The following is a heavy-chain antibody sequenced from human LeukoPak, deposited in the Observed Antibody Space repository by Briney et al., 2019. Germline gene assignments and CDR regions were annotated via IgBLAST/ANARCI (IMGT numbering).Heavy chain of an antibody. CDR1: GYSISTGFY. D-gene: IGHD3-10*01. Sequence: SETLSLTCTVSGYSISTGFYRGWIRQPPGKGLEWIGTIHCSGSPYYNPSLKSRVTISVDTSKNQFSLRLSSVTAADTAVYYCARGFRGPNFDYWGQGTLVTVSS. J-gene: IGHJ4*02. CDR2: IHCSGSP. CDR3: ARGFRGPNFDY. V-gene: IGHV4-38-2*02.